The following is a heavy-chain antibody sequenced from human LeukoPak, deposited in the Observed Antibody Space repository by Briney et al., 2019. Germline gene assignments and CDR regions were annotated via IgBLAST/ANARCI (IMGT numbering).Heavy chain of an antibody. Sequence: LLSSTFSFTFISYDMNYGRQAPRTAREGVSGISWNSGSIGYADSVKGRFTISRDNAKNSLYLQMNSLRAEDTALYYCVKELWGSWYFYDGSGDYFDYWGQGTLVTVYS. D-gene: IGHD3-22*01. V-gene: IGHV3-9*01. CDR1: SFTFISYD. CDR3: VKELWGSWYFYDGSGDYFDY. J-gene: IGHJ4*02. CDR2: ISWNSGSI.